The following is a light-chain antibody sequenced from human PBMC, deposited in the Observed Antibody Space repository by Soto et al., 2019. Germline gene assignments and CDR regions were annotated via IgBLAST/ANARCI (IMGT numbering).Light chain of an antibody. CDR3: QQYGRSPST. Sequence: EIVMTQSPATLSVSPGGRATLSCRASQSISDTLAWYQQKPGQAPRLLIYGASSRATGIPDRFSGSGSGTDFTLTISRLEPEDFAVYYCQQYGRSPSTFGGGTKVDIK. V-gene: IGKV3-20*01. CDR1: QSISDT. J-gene: IGKJ4*01. CDR2: GAS.